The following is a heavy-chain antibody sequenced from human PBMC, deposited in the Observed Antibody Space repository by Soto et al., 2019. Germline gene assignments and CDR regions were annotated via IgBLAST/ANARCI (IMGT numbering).Heavy chain of an antibody. Sequence: SETLSLTCNVSFGSVSNFHLSCIRQPPGKGLEWIGYIYYSGNYYNPSLTSRVSMSLDKSKNQFSLHLKSVTAADTALYFCALGGYNYGRPFDFWGQGTRVTVSS. CDR1: FGSVSNFH. D-gene: IGHD5-18*01. CDR2: IYYSGN. J-gene: IGHJ4*02. CDR3: ALGGYNYGRPFDF. V-gene: IGHV4-59*02.